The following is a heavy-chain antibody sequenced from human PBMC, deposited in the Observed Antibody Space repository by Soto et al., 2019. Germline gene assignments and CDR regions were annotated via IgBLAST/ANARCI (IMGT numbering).Heavy chain of an antibody. CDR1: GGSFSGYY. D-gene: IGHD3-22*01. J-gene: IGHJ6*04. CDR2: INHSGST. Sequence: QVQLQQWGAGLLKPSETLSLTCAVYGGSFSGYYWSWIRQPPGKGLEWIGEINHSGSTNYNPSLKSRVTVSVDTSKNQFSLKLSSVTAADTAVYYCARERVASSGYWDYYYYGMDVWGKGSTVIVSS. V-gene: IGHV4-34*01. CDR3: ARERVASSGYWDYYYYGMDV.